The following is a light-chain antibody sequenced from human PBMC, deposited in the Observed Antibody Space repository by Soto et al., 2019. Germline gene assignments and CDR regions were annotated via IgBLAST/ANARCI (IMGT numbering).Light chain of an antibody. CDR3: QQRSNWPSEVT. CDR1: QSVSSS. J-gene: IGKJ3*01. V-gene: IGKV3-11*01. CDR2: DAS. Sequence: EIVLTQSPDTLSLSPGERATLSCRASQSVSSSLAWYQQKPGQAPRLLIYDASNRATGIPARFRGSGSGTDFTLTISSLEPDDFAVYYCQQRSNWPSEVTFGPGTKVDIK.